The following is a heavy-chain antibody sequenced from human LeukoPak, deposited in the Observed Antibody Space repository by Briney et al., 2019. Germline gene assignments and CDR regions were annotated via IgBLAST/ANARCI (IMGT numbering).Heavy chain of an antibody. D-gene: IGHD3-22*01. J-gene: IGHJ4*02. Sequence: GGSLRLSCAASGFTFSSYGMHWVRQAPGKGLEWVAFIRYDGSNKYYADSVKGRFTISRDNSKNTLYLQMNSLRAEDTAVYYCAKVRVSYYDSSGYYEYYFDYWGQGTLVTVSS. CDR2: IRYDGSNK. CDR3: AKVRVSYYDSSGYYEYYFDY. V-gene: IGHV3-30*02. CDR1: GFTFSSYG.